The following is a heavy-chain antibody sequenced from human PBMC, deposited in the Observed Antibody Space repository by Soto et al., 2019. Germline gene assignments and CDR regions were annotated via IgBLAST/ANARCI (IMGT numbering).Heavy chain of an antibody. Sequence: QVQLVESGGGVVQPGRSLRLSCAVSGFTFSSYGMHWVRQAPGKGLEWVAVISYDGSNKYYADSVKGRFTISRDNSKNTLLLQMNSLRTEDTAGYYCARDKVPRFLDWLLSYWGQGTLVIVSS. V-gene: IGHV3-30*03. CDR3: ARDKVPRFLDWLLSY. CDR2: ISYDGSNK. J-gene: IGHJ4*02. CDR1: GFTFSSYG. D-gene: IGHD3-3*01.